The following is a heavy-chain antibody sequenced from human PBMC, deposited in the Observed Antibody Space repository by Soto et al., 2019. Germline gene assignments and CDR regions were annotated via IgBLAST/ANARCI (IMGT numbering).Heavy chain of an antibody. CDR1: GGTFSSYA. CDR2: IIPIFGTA. Sequence: SVKVSFKASGGTFSSYAISWVRQAPGQGLEWMGGIIPIFGTADYAQKFQGRVTITADESTSTAYMELSSLRSEDTAVYYCVSHRVCGTSCYEVGGSKGDPYYYYGMDVWGQ. D-gene: IGHD2-2*01. V-gene: IGHV1-69*13. J-gene: IGHJ6*02. CDR3: VSHRVCGTSCYEVGGSKGDPYYYYGMDV.